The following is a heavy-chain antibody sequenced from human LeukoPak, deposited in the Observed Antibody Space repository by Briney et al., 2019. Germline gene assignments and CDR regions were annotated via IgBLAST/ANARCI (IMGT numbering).Heavy chain of an antibody. CDR2: INPNSGGT. V-gene: IGHV1-2*02. CDR1: GYTFTSYD. D-gene: IGHD2-15*01. Sequence: ASVKVSCKASGYTFTSYDINWVRQATGQGLEWMGWINPNSGGTNYAQKFQGRITMTRDTSISTAYMELSRLRSDDTAVYYCARAQVYCSGGGCPYFDYWGQGTLVTVSS. J-gene: IGHJ4*02. CDR3: ARAQVYCSGGGCPYFDY.